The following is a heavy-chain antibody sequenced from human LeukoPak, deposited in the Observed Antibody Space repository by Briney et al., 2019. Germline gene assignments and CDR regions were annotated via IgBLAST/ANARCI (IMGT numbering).Heavy chain of an antibody. J-gene: IGHJ6*02. Sequence: SSETLSLTCTVAGGSISSDVHYWDWIRQAPGKGLEWIGSLLYNGNTWYNPSLESRVTISVDTSENQFSLRLTSVNAADTALYFCTRRGSGNGGTYAGMDVGGPGTSVTVSS. CDR1: GGSISSDVHY. CDR3: TRRGSGNGGTYAGMDV. V-gene: IGHV4-39*01. D-gene: IGHD1-26*01. CDR2: LLYNGNT.